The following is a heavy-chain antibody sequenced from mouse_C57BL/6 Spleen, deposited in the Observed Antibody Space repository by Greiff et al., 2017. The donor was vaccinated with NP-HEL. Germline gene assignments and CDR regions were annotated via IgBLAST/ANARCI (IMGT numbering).Heavy chain of an antibody. Sequence: QVQLKESGAELARPGASVKLSCKASGYTFTSYGISWVKQRTGQGLEWIGEIYPRSGNTYYNEKFKGKATLTADKSSSTAYMELRSLTSEDSAVYFCARFITTVVDYYAMDYWGQGTSVTVSS. CDR1: GYTFTSYG. CDR3: ARFITTVVDYYAMDY. CDR2: IYPRSGNT. J-gene: IGHJ4*01. D-gene: IGHD1-1*01. V-gene: IGHV1-81*01.